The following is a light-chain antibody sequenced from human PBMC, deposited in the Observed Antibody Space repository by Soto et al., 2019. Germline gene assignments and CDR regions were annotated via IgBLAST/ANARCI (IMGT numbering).Light chain of an antibody. Sequence: QSVLTQPASVSGSPGQSITISCTGTSSDVGAYIYVSWYQQLPGKAPKLIIYEVSNRPSGVSDRFSGPKSGNTASLTISGLQAEDEAEYYCSSHTVDSPLFGTGTKATVL. V-gene: IGLV2-14*03. CDR3: SSHTVDSPL. J-gene: IGLJ1*01. CDR1: SSDVGAYIY. CDR2: EVS.